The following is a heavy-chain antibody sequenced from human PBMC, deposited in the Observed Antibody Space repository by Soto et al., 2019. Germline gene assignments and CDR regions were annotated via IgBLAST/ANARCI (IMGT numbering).Heavy chain of an antibody. CDR3: AHAGDYDLLTFDH. J-gene: IGHJ4*02. Sequence: SGPTLVNPTQTLTLTCDFSGFSLSTYHMGVAWIRQPPGKALEWLALIYWDDDKRYSPSLKDRLAISKDTSSNQVVLTITNIDPGDSATYFCAHAGDYDLLTFDHWGPGTLVTVSS. CDR1: GFSLSTYHMG. V-gene: IGHV2-5*02. D-gene: IGHD4-17*01. CDR2: IYWDDDK.